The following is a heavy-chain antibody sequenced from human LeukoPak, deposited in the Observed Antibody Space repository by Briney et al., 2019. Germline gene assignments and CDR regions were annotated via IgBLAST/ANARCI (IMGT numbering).Heavy chain of an antibody. CDR3: ARAGYSGYGHPFDY. J-gene: IGHJ4*02. V-gene: IGHV3-48*01. D-gene: IGHD5-12*01. Sequence: GGSLRLSCEASGFTFDSYSMNWVRQAPGKGLEWVSYISSSSSTIYYADSVKGRFTISRDNAKNSLYLQMNSLRAEDTAVYYCARAGYSGYGHPFDYWGQGTLVTVSS. CDR1: GFTFDSYS. CDR2: ISSSSSTI.